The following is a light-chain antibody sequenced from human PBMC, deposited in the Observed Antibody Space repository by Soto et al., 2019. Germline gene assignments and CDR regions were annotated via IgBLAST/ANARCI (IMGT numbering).Light chain of an antibody. J-gene: IGKJ2*01. Sequence: EVVLSQSPGTLSLSPGERATLSCRASQSVSSSHLAWYQQKPGQAPRLLIYGASSRAAGIPDRFSGRGSGTDCTLTISRLEPEDFAVYYCHQYDSSEYTFGQGTKVEVK. CDR1: QSVSSSH. CDR3: HQYDSSEYT. V-gene: IGKV3-20*01. CDR2: GAS.